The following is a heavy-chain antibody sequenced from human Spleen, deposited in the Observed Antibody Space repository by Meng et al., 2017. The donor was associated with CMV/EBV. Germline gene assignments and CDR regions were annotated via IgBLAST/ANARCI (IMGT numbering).Heavy chain of an antibody. V-gene: IGHV4-34*01. CDR1: SFTGYF. CDR3: ARGRMYTDFWSGYSRFDP. D-gene: IGHD3-3*01. J-gene: IGHJ5*02. CDR2: IKDNGIT. Sequence: SFTGYFWIWVRQPPGKGLEWIGEIKDNGITNFNPSLKSRVTLSVDTSNNEFSLQLTSVTATDTAVYYCARGRMYTDFWSGYSRFDPWGQGAWSPSPQ.